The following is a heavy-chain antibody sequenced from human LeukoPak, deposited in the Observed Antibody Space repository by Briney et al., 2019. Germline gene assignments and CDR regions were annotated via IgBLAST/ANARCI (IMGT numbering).Heavy chain of an antibody. Sequence: PGGSLRLSCAASGFTFSSYAMHWVHQAPGKGLEWVAVIPYDGSNKYYADSVKGRFTISRDNSKNTLYLQMNSLRAEDTAVYYCARPIYCGDYYFDYWGQGTLVTVSS. CDR1: GFTFSSYA. CDR3: ARPIYCGDYYFDY. CDR2: IPYDGSNK. J-gene: IGHJ4*02. V-gene: IGHV3-30*04. D-gene: IGHD4-17*01.